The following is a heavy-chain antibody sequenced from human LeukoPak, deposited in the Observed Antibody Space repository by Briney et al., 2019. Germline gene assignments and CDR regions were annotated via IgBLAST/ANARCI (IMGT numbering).Heavy chain of an antibody. Sequence: GGSLRLSCTASGFTFSSYAMSWARQAPGKGLEWVANIIQDGSEKYYVDSVKGRFTISRDNAKNSLYLQMNSLRAEDTAVYYCAREGCGSSLFCYYYYMDVWGKGTTVTVSS. CDR3: AREGCGSSLFCYYYYMDV. D-gene: IGHD6-6*01. CDR2: IIQDGSEK. J-gene: IGHJ6*03. CDR1: GFTFSSYA. V-gene: IGHV3-7*01.